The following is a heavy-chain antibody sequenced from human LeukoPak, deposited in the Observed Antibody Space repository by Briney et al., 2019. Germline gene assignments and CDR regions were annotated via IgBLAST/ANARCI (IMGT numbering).Heavy chain of an antibody. CDR2: IIPILGTA. CDR3: ARCMDYYYYMDV. Sequence: SVKVSCKASGGTFSSYAISWVRQAPGQGLEWMGGIIPILGTANYAQKFQGRVTITADKSTSTAYMELRSLRSDDTAVYYCARCMDYYYYMDVWGKGTTVTISS. J-gene: IGHJ6*03. V-gene: IGHV1-69*10. CDR1: GGTFSSYA.